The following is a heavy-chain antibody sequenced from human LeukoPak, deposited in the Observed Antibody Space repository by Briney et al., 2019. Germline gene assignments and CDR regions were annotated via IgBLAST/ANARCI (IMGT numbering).Heavy chain of an antibody. CDR3: ARVYYSNSYDYWYFDL. V-gene: IGHV4-61*02. CDR1: GGSISSSNYY. J-gene: IGHJ2*01. D-gene: IGHD6-13*01. Sequence: PSQTLSLTCTVSGGSISSSNYYWSWIRQPAGKGLEWIGRIYTSGTTNYNPSLKSRVTISIDTSKNQFSLKLSSVTAADTAVYYCARVYYSNSYDYWYFDLWGRGTLVTVSS. CDR2: IYTSGTT.